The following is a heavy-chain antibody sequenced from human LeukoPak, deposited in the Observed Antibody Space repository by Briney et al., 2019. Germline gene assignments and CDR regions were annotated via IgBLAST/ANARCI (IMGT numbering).Heavy chain of an antibody. V-gene: IGHV3-53*01. Sequence: GGSLRLSCAASGFTVSSNYMSWVRQAPGKGLEWCSVMYSGGITYYADSVKERVTISIDTCKSALYLKMNSLSAEDTAVYYCARDRSSMVRGVLAYYFDYWGQGTLVTVSS. CDR1: GFTVSSNY. CDR3: ARDRSSMVRGVLAYYFDY. CDR2: MYSGGIT. J-gene: IGHJ4*02. D-gene: IGHD3-10*01.